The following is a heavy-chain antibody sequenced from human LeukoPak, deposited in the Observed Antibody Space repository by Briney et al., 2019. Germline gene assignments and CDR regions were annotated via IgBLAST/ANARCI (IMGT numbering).Heavy chain of an antibody. CDR2: ISSSSSYI. CDR3: ARVGSGGSKIVVVRRCAFDI. J-gene: IGHJ3*02. CDR1: GFTFSDYY. Sequence: GGSLRLSCAASGFTFSDYYMSWIRQAPGKGLEWVSSISSSSSYIYYADSVKGRFTISRDNAKNSLYLQMNSLRAEDTAVYYCARVGSGGSKIVVVRRCAFDIWGQGTMVTVSS. D-gene: IGHD3-22*01. V-gene: IGHV3-11*06.